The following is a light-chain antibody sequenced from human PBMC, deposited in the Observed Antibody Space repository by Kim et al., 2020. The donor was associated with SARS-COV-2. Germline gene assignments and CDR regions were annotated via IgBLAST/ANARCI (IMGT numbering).Light chain of an antibody. J-gene: IGKJ5*01. CDR2: GAS. Sequence: ASPGERATLSCRASQSVSTNLAWYQQQPGQAPRLLIYGASTRATGIPARFSGSGSGTEFTLTISSLQSEDFAVYYCQQYNTWLITFGQGTRLEIK. CDR3: QQYNTWLIT. CDR1: QSVSTN. V-gene: IGKV3D-15*01.